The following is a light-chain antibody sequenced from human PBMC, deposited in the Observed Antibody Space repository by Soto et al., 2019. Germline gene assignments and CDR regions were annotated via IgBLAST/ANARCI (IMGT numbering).Light chain of an antibody. CDR1: QSISSW. CDR3: QQYFSYPLT. Sequence: DIQMTQSPSTLSASVGDRVTITCRASQSISSWLAWYQQKPGKAPKLLIYKASSLGGGVPSRFSGSGSGTEFTLTISSLQPDDFATYSCQQYFSYPLTFGGGTKVEIK. V-gene: IGKV1-5*03. CDR2: KAS. J-gene: IGKJ4*01.